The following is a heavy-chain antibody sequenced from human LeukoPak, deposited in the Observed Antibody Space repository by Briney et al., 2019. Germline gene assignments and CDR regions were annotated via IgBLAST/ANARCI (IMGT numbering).Heavy chain of an antibody. J-gene: IGHJ2*01. CDR2: IHYSGST. Sequence: SETLSLTCTVSGGSISTYYWNWIRQPPGKGLEWIGRIHYSGSTKYNPSLESRVTISLDTSKNQFSLYLNSVTAADTAVYFCARQLGYCSGGSCYWYFDLWGRGTLVTVSS. CDR1: GGSISTYY. D-gene: IGHD2-15*01. CDR3: ARQLGYCSGGSCYWYFDL. V-gene: IGHV4-59*08.